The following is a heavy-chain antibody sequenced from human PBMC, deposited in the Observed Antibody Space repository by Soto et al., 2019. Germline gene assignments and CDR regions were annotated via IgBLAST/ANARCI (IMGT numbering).Heavy chain of an antibody. J-gene: IGHJ6*02. V-gene: IGHV4-4*02. Sequence: LSLTCAVSGDSISSSNWWTWVRQPPGKRLEWIGDIYQTGITNSNPSLKSRVTMSIDKSKNQFSLKLTSVTAADTAVYYCAGYRASGFYYYFALDVWGQGTTVTVSS. CDR3: AGYRASGFYYYFALDV. CDR1: GDSISSSNW. D-gene: IGHD1-26*01. CDR2: IYQTGIT.